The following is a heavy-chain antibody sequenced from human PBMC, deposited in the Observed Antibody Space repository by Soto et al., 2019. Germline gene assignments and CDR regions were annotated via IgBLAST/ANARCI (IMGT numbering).Heavy chain of an antibody. Sequence: QVRLVQSGAEVKKPGASVKVSCKASGYTFTSYGISWVRQAPGQGLEWMGWISAYNGNTNYAQKLQGRVTMTTDTSTSTAYMELRSLRSDDTAVYYCARDTQTAVLYNWFDPWGQGTLVTVSS. CDR1: GYTFTSYG. CDR3: ARDTQTAVLYNWFDP. D-gene: IGHD2-2*01. J-gene: IGHJ5*02. V-gene: IGHV1-18*01. CDR2: ISAYNGNT.